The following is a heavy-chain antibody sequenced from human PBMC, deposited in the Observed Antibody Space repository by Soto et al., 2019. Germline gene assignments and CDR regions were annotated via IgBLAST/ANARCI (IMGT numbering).Heavy chain of an antibody. V-gene: IGHV1-3*01. Sequence: QVQLVQSGAEVKKPGASVKVSCKASGYTFTSYAMHWVRQAPGQRLEWMGWINAGNGNTKYSQKFQGRVTITRDTSASTAYMELSSLRCEDTAVYYCARDIPAGYGMDVWGQGTTVTVSS. CDR3: ARDIPAGYGMDV. CDR2: INAGNGNT. J-gene: IGHJ6*02. D-gene: IGHD2-2*02. CDR1: GYTFTSYA.